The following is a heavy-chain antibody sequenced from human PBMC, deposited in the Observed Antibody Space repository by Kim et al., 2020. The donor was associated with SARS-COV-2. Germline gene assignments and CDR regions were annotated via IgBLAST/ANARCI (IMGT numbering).Heavy chain of an antibody. V-gene: IGHV4-61*01. CDR3: ARDRPTDAFDI. CDR2: IYYSGST. Sequence: SETLSLTCTVSGGSVSSGSYYWSWIRQPPGKGLEWIGYIYYSGSTNYNPSLKSRVTISVDTSKNQFSLKLSSVTAADTAVYYCARDRPTDAFDIWGQGTMVTVSS. CDR1: GGSVSSGSYY. J-gene: IGHJ3*02.